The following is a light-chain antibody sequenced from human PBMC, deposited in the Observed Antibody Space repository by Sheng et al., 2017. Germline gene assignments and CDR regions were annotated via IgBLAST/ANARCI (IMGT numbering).Light chain of an antibody. J-gene: IGKJ1*01. V-gene: IGKV1-39*01. CDR1: QPVSRY. Sequence: IQLTQSPSSLSASIGDTVTITCRASQPVSRYLNWYQQKPGKAPKLVIYATSGLETGVPSRFSGSGFGTDFSLSIDNLQPDDFAVYYCQQTFTTTQRTFGPGTKVEIK. CDR2: ATS. CDR3: QQTFTTTQRT.